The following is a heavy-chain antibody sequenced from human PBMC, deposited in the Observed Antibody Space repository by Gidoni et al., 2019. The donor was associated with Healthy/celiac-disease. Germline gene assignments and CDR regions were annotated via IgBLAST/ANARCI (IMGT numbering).Heavy chain of an antibody. Sequence: QLQLQESGPGLVKPSQTLSLTCAVSVGSISSGGYSWSWIRQPPGKGLEWIGYIYHSGSTYYNPSLKSRVTISVDRSKNQFSLKLSSVTAADTAVYYCARDSYYDSSGYHPGMDVWGQGTTVTVSS. D-gene: IGHD3-22*01. CDR3: ARDSYYDSSGYHPGMDV. V-gene: IGHV4-30-2*01. J-gene: IGHJ6*02. CDR1: VGSISSGGYS. CDR2: IYHSGST.